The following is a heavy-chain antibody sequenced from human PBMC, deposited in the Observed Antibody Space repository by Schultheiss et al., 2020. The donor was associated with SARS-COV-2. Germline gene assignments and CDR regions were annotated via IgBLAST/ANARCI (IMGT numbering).Heavy chain of an antibody. Sequence: GGSLRLSCTASGFTFGDYAMSWFRQAPGKGLEWLSHISGSSNTIYYADSVKGRFTISRDNAKNSLYLQMNSLRAEDTAVYYCAREFRPLRSESTIFGVVIIPSGGSIGAFDIWGQGTMVTVSS. V-gene: IGHV3-48*04. CDR1: GFTFGDYA. J-gene: IGHJ3*02. CDR3: AREFRPLRSESTIFGVVIIPSGGSIGAFDI. CDR2: ISGSSNTI. D-gene: IGHD3-3*01.